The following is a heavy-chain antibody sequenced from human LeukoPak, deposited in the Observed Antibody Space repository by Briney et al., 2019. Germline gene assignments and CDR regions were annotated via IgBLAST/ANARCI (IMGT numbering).Heavy chain of an antibody. CDR1: GFTFITYG. V-gene: IGHV3-30*02. CDR2: IRHDGANK. D-gene: IGHD3-10*01. CDR3: AKDYGYYGSGSLLDY. J-gene: IGHJ4*02. Sequence: GGSLRLSCAASGFTFITYGMHWVRQVPGKGLEGVAFIRHDGANKYYTDPVKGRFTISRDNSKNTVYLQMSSLRAEDTAVYYCAKDYGYYGSGSLLDYWGQGTRVTVSS.